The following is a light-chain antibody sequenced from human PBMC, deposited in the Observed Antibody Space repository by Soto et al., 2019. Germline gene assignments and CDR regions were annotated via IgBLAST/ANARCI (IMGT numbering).Light chain of an antibody. V-gene: IGKV3-20*01. CDR1: EGVSSGY. CDR2: GAS. CDR3: QQYGRTPLT. Sequence: EVVLTQSPGTLPLSPGERATLSCRAREGVSSGYLAWYQQKPGQAPRLLIYGASRRATGIPDRFSGSGSGTDFTLTISRLDPEDIAVYHCQQYGRTPLTFGQGTKV. J-gene: IGKJ1*01.